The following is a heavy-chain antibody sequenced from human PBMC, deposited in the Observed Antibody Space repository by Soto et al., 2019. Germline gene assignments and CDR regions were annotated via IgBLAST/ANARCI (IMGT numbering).Heavy chain of an antibody. CDR3: AKDPEYSSGPP. CDR1: GFTFSSYG. V-gene: IGHV3-30*18. CDR2: ISYDGSNK. Sequence: GGSLGLSCAASGFTFSSYGMHWVRQAPGKGLEWVAVISYDGSNKYYADSVKGRFTISRDNSKNTLYLQMNSLRAEDTAVYYCAKDPEYSSGPPWGEGTLVTVSS. D-gene: IGHD3-22*01. J-gene: IGHJ5*02.